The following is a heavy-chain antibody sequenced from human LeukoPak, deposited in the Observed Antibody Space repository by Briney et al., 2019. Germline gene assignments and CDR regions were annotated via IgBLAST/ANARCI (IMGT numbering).Heavy chain of an antibody. Sequence: PGGSLRLSCAASGFTFSSYGMHWVRQAPGKGLEWVAVIWYDGSNKYYADSVKGRFTISRDNSKNTLYLQMNSLRAEDTAVYYCARGPSSWYRNNRNPFDYWGQGTLVTVSS. V-gene: IGHV3-33*01. CDR1: GFTFSSYG. CDR2: IWYDGSNK. J-gene: IGHJ4*02. D-gene: IGHD6-13*01. CDR3: ARGPSSWYRNNRNPFDY.